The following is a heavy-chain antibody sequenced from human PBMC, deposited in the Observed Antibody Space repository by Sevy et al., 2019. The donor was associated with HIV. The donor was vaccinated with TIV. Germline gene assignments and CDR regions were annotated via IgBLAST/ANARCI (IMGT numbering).Heavy chain of an antibody. CDR1: GDSISSGGYS. J-gene: IGHJ1*01. CDR2: IYHTGST. Sequence: SETLSLTCAVSGDSISSGGYSWSWIRQPPGKGLEWIGYIYHTGSTYYNPSLKSRVTISVDRSENQFSLKLSSVTAADTAVYYCARGGYDSSGYYGGEYFQHWGQGTLVTVSS. D-gene: IGHD3-22*01. V-gene: IGHV4-30-2*01. CDR3: ARGGYDSSGYYGGEYFQH.